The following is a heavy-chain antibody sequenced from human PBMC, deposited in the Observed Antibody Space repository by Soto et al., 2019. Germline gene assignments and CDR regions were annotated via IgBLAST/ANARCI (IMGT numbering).Heavy chain of an antibody. CDR1: GFTFRSSP. CDR2: IKGGDDSE. Sequence: EVQLWESGGGLVQPGGSLRLSCAVSGFTFRSSPMSWVRRAPGKGLEWVSGIKGGDDSEHYVDSVRGRFTIIRDNFKNLLLLQMNSLRVEDTAIYCCTKDSHWGIISPTHDHWGRGTQVTVSS. V-gene: IGHV3-23*01. CDR3: TKDSHWGIISPTHDH. D-gene: IGHD3-16*01. J-gene: IGHJ4*01.